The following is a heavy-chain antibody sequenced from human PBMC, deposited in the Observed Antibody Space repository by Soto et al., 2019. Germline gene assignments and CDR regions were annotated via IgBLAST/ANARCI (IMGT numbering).Heavy chain of an antibody. CDR2: IFHSGDT. J-gene: IGHJ3*01. CDR3: ASSTGWYRHDV. Sequence: QVQLQESGPGLVKPSGTLSLTCAVSGDSIRNSRWWTWVRQPPGKGLEGIGDIFHSGDTNYNPSLTSRVFISVDKSQNQFSLKVSSVTAADTAVYYCASSTGWYRHDVWGQGTLVTVSS. D-gene: IGHD6-19*01. V-gene: IGHV4-4*02. CDR1: GDSIRNSRW.